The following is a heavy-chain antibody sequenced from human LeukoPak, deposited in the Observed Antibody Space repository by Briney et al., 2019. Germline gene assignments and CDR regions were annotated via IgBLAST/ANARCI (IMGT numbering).Heavy chain of an antibody. D-gene: IGHD3-22*01. CDR3: ARDRGYDSSGYSPTGPLFDY. CDR1: GGTFSSYA. Sequence: SVKVSCKASGGTFSSYAISWVRQAPGQGLEWMGRIIPILGIANYAQKFQGRVTITADKSTSTAYMELSSLRSKDTAVYYCARDRGYDSSGYSPTGPLFDYWGQGTLVTVSS. CDR2: IIPILGIA. J-gene: IGHJ4*02. V-gene: IGHV1-69*04.